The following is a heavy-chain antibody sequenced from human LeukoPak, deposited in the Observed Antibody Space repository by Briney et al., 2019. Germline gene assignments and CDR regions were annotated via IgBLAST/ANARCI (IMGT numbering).Heavy chain of an antibody. CDR1: GFTFSSYW. CDR2: IKQDGSEK. CDR3: ARDENYYGSGSYDY. D-gene: IGHD3-10*01. V-gene: IGHV3-7*01. J-gene: IGHJ4*02. Sequence: PGGSLRLSCAASGFTFSSYWMSWVRQAPGKGLEWVANIKQDGSEKYYVDSVKGRFTISRDNAKDSLYLQMNSLRAEDTAVYYCARDENYYGSGSYDYWGQGTLVTVSS.